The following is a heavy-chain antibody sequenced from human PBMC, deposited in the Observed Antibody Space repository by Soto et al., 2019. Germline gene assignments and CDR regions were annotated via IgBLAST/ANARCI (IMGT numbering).Heavy chain of an antibody. J-gene: IGHJ3*01. D-gene: IGHD3-16*01. V-gene: IGHV2-5*02. CDR1: GFSLTTSGGG. Sequence: QITLKESGPALVKPTQTLTLTCTFSGFSLTTSGGGVGWIRQPPGKALEWLALFFWGNDKRYSPSLKTRLTISKDTSKNQVVLTMTNMGPEDTATYYCAHRLAMMDAFDVGGQGTVVTVSS. CDR3: AHRLAMMDAFDV. CDR2: FFWGNDK.